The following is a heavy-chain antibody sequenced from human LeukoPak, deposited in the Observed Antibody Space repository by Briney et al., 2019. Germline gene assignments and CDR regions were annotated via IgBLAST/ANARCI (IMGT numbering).Heavy chain of an antibody. Sequence: SETLSLTCAVYGGSFSGYYWSWIRQPPGKGLEWIGEINHSGSTNYNPSLKSRVTISVDTTNNQFSLKLSSGTAADTAVYYCATAPKYCSGGSCYSWGVDYWGQGTLVTVSS. CDR2: INHSGST. CDR1: GGSFSGYY. CDR3: ATAPKYCSGGSCYSWGVDY. D-gene: IGHD2-15*01. V-gene: IGHV4-34*01. J-gene: IGHJ4*02.